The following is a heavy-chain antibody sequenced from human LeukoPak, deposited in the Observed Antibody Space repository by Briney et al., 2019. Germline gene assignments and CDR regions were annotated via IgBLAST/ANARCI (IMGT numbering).Heavy chain of an antibody. CDR3: ARDRVLRFLDWLSPYFDY. V-gene: IGHV4-34*01. Sequence: SETLSLTCAVYGGSFSGYYWSWIRQPPGKGLEWIGEINHSGSTNYNPSLKSRVTISVDTSKNQFSLKLSSVTAADTAVYYCARDRVLRFLDWLSPYFDYWGQGTLVTVSS. CDR2: INHSGST. D-gene: IGHD3-3*01. J-gene: IGHJ4*02. CDR1: GGSFSGYY.